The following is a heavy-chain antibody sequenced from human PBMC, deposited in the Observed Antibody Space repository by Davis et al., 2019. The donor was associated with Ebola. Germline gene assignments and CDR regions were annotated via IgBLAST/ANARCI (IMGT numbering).Heavy chain of an antibody. CDR2: INWNGGST. J-gene: IGHJ4*02. Sequence: GESLKISCAASGFTFDDYGMSWVRQAPGKGLEWVSGINWNGGSTGYADSVKGRFTVSRDNAKNSLYLQMNSLRAEDTAVYYCARDLMTTVTNYFGYWGQGTLVTVSS. CDR3: ARDLMTTVTNYFGY. CDR1: GFTFDDYG. D-gene: IGHD4-17*01. V-gene: IGHV3-20*04.